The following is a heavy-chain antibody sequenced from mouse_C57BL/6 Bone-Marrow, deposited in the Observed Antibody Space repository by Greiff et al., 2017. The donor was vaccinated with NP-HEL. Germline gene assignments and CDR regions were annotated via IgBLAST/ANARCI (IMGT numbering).Heavy chain of an antibody. CDR1: GFTFSDYG. V-gene: IGHV5-17*01. J-gene: IGHJ4*01. D-gene: IGHD2-12*01. CDR3: ARRYRGLYYYAMDY. CDR2: ISSGSSTI. Sequence: DVMLVESGGGLVKPGGSLKLSCAASGFTFSDYGMHWVRQAPEKGLEWVAYISSGSSTIYYADTVKGRFTISRDNAKNTLFLQMSSLMSEDTAMYYCARRYRGLYYYAMDYWGQGTSVTVSS.